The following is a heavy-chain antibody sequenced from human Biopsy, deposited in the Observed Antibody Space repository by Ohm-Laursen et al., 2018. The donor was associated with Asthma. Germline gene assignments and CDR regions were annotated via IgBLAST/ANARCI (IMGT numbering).Heavy chain of an antibody. D-gene: IGHD3-9*01. V-gene: IGHV3-9*01. CDR2: ISWNSGSI. CDR3: AKDRDYDILTGPPGFDF. J-gene: IGHJ4*02. Sequence: SLRLSCAASGFTFDDYAMHWVRQAPGKGLEWVSGISWNSGSIGYADSVKGRFTISRDNSKNTLYLQMNSLRAEDTAVYYCAKDRDYDILTGPPGFDFWGQGTLVTVSS. CDR1: GFTFDDYA.